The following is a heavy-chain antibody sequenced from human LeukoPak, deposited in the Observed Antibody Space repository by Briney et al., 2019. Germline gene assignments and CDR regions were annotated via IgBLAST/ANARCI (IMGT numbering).Heavy chain of an antibody. CDR2: IWYDGSNK. J-gene: IGHJ6*02. D-gene: IGHD5-24*01. V-gene: IGHV3-33*06. CDR1: GLTFSSYS. CDR3: AKEGRDVKNARYGMDV. Sequence: PGGSLRLSCAASGLTFSSYSMHWVRQAPGKGLEWVAVIWYDGSNKYYGDSVKGRFTISRDNSKNTLYLQMNSLRAEDTAVYYCAKEGRDVKNARYGMDVWGQGTTVTASS.